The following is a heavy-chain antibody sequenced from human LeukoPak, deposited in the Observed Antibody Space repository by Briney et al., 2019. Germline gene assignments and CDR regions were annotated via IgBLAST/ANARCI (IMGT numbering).Heavy chain of an antibody. J-gene: IGHJ4*02. CDR1: GFTFSSYS. D-gene: IGHD6-25*01. Sequence: GGSLRLSCAASGFTFSSYSMNWVRQTPGKGLEWVANIKQDGGEKYYVDSVKGRFTISRDNAKNSLYLQMNSLRAEDTAVYYCARDLYNSASKWGQGTLVTVSS. V-gene: IGHV3-7*03. CDR2: IKQDGGEK. CDR3: ARDLYNSASK.